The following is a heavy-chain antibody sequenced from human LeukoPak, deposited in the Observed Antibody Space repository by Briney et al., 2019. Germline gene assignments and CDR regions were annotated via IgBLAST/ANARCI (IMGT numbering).Heavy chain of an antibody. CDR2: IRYDGSNK. CDR3: ANSFEYYDSGDY. CDR1: GFTFSSYG. J-gene: IGHJ4*02. Sequence: GGSLRLSCAASGFTFSSYGMHWVRQAPGKGLEWVAFIRYDGSNKCYADSVKGRFTISRDNSKNTLYLQMNSLRAEDTAVYYCANSFEYYDSGDYWGQGTLVTVSS. V-gene: IGHV3-30*02. D-gene: IGHD3-22*01.